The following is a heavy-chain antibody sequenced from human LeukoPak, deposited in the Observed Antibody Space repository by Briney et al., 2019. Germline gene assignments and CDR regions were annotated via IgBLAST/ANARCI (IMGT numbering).Heavy chain of an antibody. CDR3: ARNYYDSSGYKYAFDY. V-gene: IGHV4-4*07. CDR2: IYTSGST. J-gene: IGHJ4*02. D-gene: IGHD3-22*01. Sequence: SETLSLTCTVSGGSISNYYWSWIRQPAGKGLEWIGRIYTSGSTNYSPSLKSRVTMSIDTSKNQFSLKLSSVTAADTAVYYCARNYYDSSGYKYAFDYWGQGTLATVSS. CDR1: GGSISNYY.